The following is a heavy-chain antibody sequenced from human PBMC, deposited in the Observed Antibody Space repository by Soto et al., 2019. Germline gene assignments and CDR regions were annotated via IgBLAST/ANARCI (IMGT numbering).Heavy chain of an antibody. CDR1: GGSIDSSNFY. Sequence: PSETLSLTCSVSGGSIDSSNFYWGWIRQPPGEGLEWIGSTYYRANTNYSPSLKSRVTMSVDTSKNQFSLKLTSVTAADTALYYCARFPFDSNDWTNPRYFDIWGQGTLVNVSS. CDR2: TYYRANT. D-gene: IGHD3-22*01. V-gene: IGHV4-39*07. CDR3: ARFPFDSNDWTNPRYFDI. J-gene: IGHJ4*02.